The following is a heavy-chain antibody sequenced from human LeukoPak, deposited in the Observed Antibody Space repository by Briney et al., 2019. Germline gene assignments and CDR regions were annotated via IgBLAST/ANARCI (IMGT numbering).Heavy chain of an antibody. D-gene: IGHD3-9*01. CDR2: IYHSGRS. V-gene: IGHV4-38-2*02. CDR1: GYSISSGYY. Sequence: SETLSLTCTVSGYSISSGYYWGWMRQPPGKGLEWIGTIYHSGRSHYNPSLKSRVTISVDPSKNHFSLKLSSVTAADTAVYYCARTNFDWLNAFDIWGQGTMVTVSS. J-gene: IGHJ3*02. CDR3: ARTNFDWLNAFDI.